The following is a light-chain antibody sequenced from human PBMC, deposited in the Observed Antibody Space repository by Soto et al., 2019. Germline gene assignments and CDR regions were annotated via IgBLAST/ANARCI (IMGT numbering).Light chain of an antibody. Sequence: QSALTQPASVSGSPGQSITISCTGTSSDVGSYNLVSWYQQHPGKAPKLMIYEGSKRPSGVSNRFSGSKSGNMASLTISGLQAEDEADYYCCSYAGSSNVVFGGGTKVTVL. CDR1: SSDVGSYNL. V-gene: IGLV2-23*01. CDR2: EGS. J-gene: IGLJ2*01. CDR3: CSYAGSSNVV.